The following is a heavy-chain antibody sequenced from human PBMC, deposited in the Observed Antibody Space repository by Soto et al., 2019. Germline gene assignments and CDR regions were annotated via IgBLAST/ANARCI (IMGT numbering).Heavy chain of an antibody. J-gene: IGHJ4*02. Sequence: SSETLSLTCAVSGYSISSGYYWGWIRQPPGKGLEWIGSIYHSGSTYYNPSLKSRVTISVDTSKNQFSLKLSSVTAADTAVYYCAIVPFGGATYFDYWGQGTLVTVSS. CDR2: IYHSGST. CDR1: GYSISSGYY. CDR3: AIVPFGGATYFDY. D-gene: IGHD3-16*01. V-gene: IGHV4-38-2*01.